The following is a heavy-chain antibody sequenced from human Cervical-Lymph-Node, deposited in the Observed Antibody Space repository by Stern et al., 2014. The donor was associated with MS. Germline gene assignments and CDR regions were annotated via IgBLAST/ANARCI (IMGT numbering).Heavy chain of an antibody. J-gene: IGHJ5*02. V-gene: IGHV5-51*03. CDR2: IYPGDSDT. D-gene: IGHD6-6*01. Sequence: EVQLVQSGAEVKKPGESLKISCKGSGFSFTSYWIAWVRQMPGKGLEWMGIIYPGDSDTRYSPSFQGQVTISADKSISTAYLQWRSLKASDNCARIIAGRPNWFDPWGQGTLVTDSS. CDR3: AGRPNWFDP. CDR1: GFSFTSYW.